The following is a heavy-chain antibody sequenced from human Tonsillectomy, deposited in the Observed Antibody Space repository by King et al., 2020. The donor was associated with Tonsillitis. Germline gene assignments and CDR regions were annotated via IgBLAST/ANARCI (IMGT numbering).Heavy chain of an antibody. J-gene: IGHJ4*02. CDR2: TYYYRSKWYN. Sequence: VQLPQSAPGLVKPSQTLSLTCAISGDSVSSTSVAWNWIRQSPSSGLEWLGRTYYYRSKWYNDYEVSVKSRITINSDTSKNQFSLHLNSVSPEDTAVYFCARGRASAFDYWGQGTLVTVSS. CDR1: GDSVSSTSVA. V-gene: IGHV6-1*01. CDR3: ARGRASAFDY.